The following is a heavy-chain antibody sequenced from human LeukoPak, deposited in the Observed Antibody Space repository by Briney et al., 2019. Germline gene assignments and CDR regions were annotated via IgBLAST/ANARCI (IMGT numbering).Heavy chain of an antibody. J-gene: IGHJ4*02. CDR1: GFTFSTYE. CDR2: ISSSGSTV. CDR3: ARDRTGTPPDY. D-gene: IGHD1-1*01. V-gene: IGHV3-48*03. Sequence: GGSLRLSCAASGFTFSTYEMNWVRQAPGKGLEWVSYISSSGSTVYYADSLRGRFTISRDNAKHSLYLQMNSLRAEDTAVYYCARDRTGTPPDYWGQGTLVTVSS.